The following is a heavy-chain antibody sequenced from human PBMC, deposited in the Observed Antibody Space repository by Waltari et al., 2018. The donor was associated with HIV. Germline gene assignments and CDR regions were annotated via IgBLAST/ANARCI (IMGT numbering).Heavy chain of an antibody. CDR3: APRDYGDYQFDY. Sequence: QLQLQESGPGLVKPSATLSLTCTVSGGSIISNVYYWGWIRQPPGKGLEWIGSVYYSGSTNYNPSLKIRVTISLDTSKNQFYLRLRSVTAADTAVYYCAPRDYGDYQFDYWGRGALVTVSS. CDR1: GGSIISNVYY. D-gene: IGHD4-17*01. CDR2: VYYSGST. J-gene: IGHJ4*02. V-gene: IGHV4-39*01.